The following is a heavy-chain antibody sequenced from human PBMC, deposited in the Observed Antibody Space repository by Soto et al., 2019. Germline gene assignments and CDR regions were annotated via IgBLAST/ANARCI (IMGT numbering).Heavy chain of an antibody. J-gene: IGHJ4*02. CDR1: DDSINSDKYY. Sequence: QLQLQESGPGLVKPSETLSLTCSVSDDSINSDKYYWGWIRQPPGKGLEWIGSIYYRGNAYYNPSPKAPVTISLDEPKGQLSLKLNSVPAADSAVYFCARLEGLATISYYFDFWGPGALVTVSS. CDR3: ARLEGLATISYYFDF. D-gene: IGHD3-9*01. CDR2: IYYRGNA. V-gene: IGHV4-39*01.